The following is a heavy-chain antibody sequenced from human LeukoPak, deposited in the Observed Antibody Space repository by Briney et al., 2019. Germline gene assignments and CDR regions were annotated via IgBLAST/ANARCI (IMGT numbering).Heavy chain of an antibody. V-gene: IGHV4-39*07. CDR1: GDSISSSSYF. CDR3: ARGRGYDPVVFYFDS. J-gene: IGHJ4*02. Sequence: NPSETLSLTCTVSGDSISSSSYFWGWIRQTPGKGLEWVGSIFYSGTTYYNPSLTSRVTISEDSSKNQFSLRLHSLTAADTAIYYCARGRGYDPVVFYFDSWGQGTAVIVSS. CDR2: IFYSGTT. D-gene: IGHD2-15*01.